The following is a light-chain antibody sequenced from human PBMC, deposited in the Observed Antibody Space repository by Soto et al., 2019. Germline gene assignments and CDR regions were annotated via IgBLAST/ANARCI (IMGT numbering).Light chain of an antibody. CDR3: QQSNSYSWT. J-gene: IGKJ1*01. V-gene: IGKV3-20*01. CDR2: GAS. CDR1: QSVFNNH. Sequence: MELPQSPDARSLSPGERATLSCRASQSVFNNHIGWYQQKPGQAPRRLIFGASFRATGIPDRFSGSGSGTEFTLTLRSRQPDDFAPYNCQQSNSYSWTFAQGTKVDIK.